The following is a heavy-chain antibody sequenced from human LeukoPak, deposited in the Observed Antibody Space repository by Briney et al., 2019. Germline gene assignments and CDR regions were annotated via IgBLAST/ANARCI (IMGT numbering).Heavy chain of an antibody. CDR2: FDPEDGET. D-gene: IGHD2-15*01. V-gene: IGHV1-24*01. J-gene: IGHJ6*02. CDR1: GYTLTELS. CDR3: ATASSAATDGYYYYYYGMDV. Sequence: ASVKVSCKVSGYTLTELSMHWVRQAPGKGLEWMGGFDPEDGETIYAQKFQDRVTMTEDTSTDTAYMELSSLRSEDTAVYYCATASSAATDGYYYYYYGMDVWGQGTTVTVSS.